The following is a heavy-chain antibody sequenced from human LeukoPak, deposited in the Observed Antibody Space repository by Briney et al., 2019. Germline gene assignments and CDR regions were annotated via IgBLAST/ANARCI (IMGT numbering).Heavy chain of an antibody. CDR2: IKQDGSEK. CDR3: ARDGPWNSPTSGWFDP. CDR1: GFTFGSYW. V-gene: IGHV3-7*01. Sequence: GGSLRLSCAASGFTFGSYWMSWVRQAPGEVPEWVANIKQDGSEKHYMDSVKGRFTISRDNAENSLSLQMNSLRAEDTAVYYCARDGPWNSPTSGWFDPWGQGTLVTVSS. J-gene: IGHJ5*02. D-gene: IGHD1-1*01.